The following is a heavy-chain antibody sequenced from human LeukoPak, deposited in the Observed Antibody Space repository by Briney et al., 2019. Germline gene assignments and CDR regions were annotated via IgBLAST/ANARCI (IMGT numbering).Heavy chain of an antibody. J-gene: IGHJ4*02. Sequence: SGPTLVNPTQTLTLTCTFSGISLSTRGMCVSWIRQPPGKALEWLARIDWDDDKYYSTSLKTRLTISKDTCKIQVLLTMTNMDPVDTATYYCARGYSSSWYDWGLDYWGQGTLVTVSS. D-gene: IGHD6-13*01. CDR3: ARGYSSSWYDWGLDY. CDR1: GISLSTRGMC. CDR2: IDWDDDK. V-gene: IGHV2-70*11.